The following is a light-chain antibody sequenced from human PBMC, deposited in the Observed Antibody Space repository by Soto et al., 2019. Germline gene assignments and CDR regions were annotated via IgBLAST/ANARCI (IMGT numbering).Light chain of an antibody. CDR2: GAS. CDR3: QQYNDWPKT. V-gene: IGKV3-20*01. J-gene: IGKJ1*01. CDR1: QTLYNNY. Sequence: ESVLTQSPGTLSLSPGERATLSCRASQTLYNNYLAWYQHRPGQAPRLLIYGASTRATGVPDRFSGSGSGTDFTLTISRLESEDFAVYFCQQYNDWPKTFGHGTKVEIK.